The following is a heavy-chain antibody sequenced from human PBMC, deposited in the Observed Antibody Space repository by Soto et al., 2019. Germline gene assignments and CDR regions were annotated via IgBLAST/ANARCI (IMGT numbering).Heavy chain of an antibody. Sequence: SETLSLTCTVSGGSISSYYWSWIRQPPGKGLEWIGYIYYSGSTNYNPSLKSRVTISVDTSKNQFSLKLSSVTAADTAVYYCARLKTRYCSGGSCYRLRYFDYWGQGTLVTVSS. D-gene: IGHD2-15*01. CDR1: GGSISSYY. CDR2: IYYSGST. J-gene: IGHJ4*02. CDR3: ARLKTRYCSGGSCYRLRYFDY. V-gene: IGHV4-59*01.